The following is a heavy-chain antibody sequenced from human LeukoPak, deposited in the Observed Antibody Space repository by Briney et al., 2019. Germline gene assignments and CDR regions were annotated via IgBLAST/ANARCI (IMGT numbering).Heavy chain of an antibody. CDR1: GGSFSGYY. Sequence: SETLSLTCAVYGGSFSGYYWSWIRQPPGKGLEWIGEINHSGSTNYNPSLKSRVTISADTSKNQFSLKLSSVTAADTAVYYCARGYLYFDYWGQGTLVTVSS. V-gene: IGHV4-34*01. CDR2: INHSGST. CDR3: ARGYLYFDY. D-gene: IGHD2-2*01. J-gene: IGHJ4*02.